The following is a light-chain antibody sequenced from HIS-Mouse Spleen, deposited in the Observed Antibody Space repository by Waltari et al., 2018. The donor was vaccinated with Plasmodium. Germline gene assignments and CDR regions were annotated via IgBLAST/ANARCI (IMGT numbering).Light chain of an antibody. CDR3: CSYAGSSTNWV. Sequence: QSALTQPASVSGSPGQSITISCTGTSSDVGSYNLVSWYQQHPGKAPKLMIYEGSKRASGVSKRFSGSKSGNTASLTIAGLQGEDEADYYCCSYAGSSTNWVFGGGTKLTVL. CDR2: EGS. J-gene: IGLJ3*02. V-gene: IGLV2-23*01. CDR1: SSDVGSYNL.